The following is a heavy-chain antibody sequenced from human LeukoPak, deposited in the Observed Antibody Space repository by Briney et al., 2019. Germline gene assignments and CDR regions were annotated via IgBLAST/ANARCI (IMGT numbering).Heavy chain of an antibody. CDR1: GDSIRSGDSY. J-gene: IGHJ6*02. D-gene: IGHD2-21*01. Sequence: SETLSLTCSVSGDSIRSGDSYWGWIRQDPWKGLEWIGSIYYVGSPHYNPSLNSRQVTMSVDTLKNQFSLKLASVTAADTAVYYCARLPIAKRAMDVWGQGTTVTVSS. V-gene: IGHV4-39*01. CDR2: IYYVGSP. CDR3: ARLPIAKRAMDV.